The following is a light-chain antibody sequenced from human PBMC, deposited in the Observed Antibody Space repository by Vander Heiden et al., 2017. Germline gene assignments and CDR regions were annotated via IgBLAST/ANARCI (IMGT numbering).Light chain of an antibody. V-gene: IGLV1-47*01. CDR1: SPNIGSNY. CDR3: AAWDDSLSGVV. Sequence: QSVLPHPPSASGTPGQRVTISCSGSSPNIGSNYVYWYQQLPGTAPKLLIYRNNQRPSGVPDRFSGSKSGTSASLAISGLRSEDEADYYCAAWDDSLSGVVFGGGTKLTVL. J-gene: IGLJ2*01. CDR2: RNN.